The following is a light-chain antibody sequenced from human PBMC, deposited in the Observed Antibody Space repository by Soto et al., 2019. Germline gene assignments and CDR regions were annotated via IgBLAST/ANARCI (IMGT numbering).Light chain of an antibody. V-gene: IGLV1-44*01. CDR2: GNN. CDR1: GPSFGTNP. J-gene: IGLJ2*01. CDR3: AAWDGSLNNVL. Sequence: QSVLTQPPSASGTPGQRVTISCSGSGPSFGTNPVNWYRQPPGTAPKLLIYGNNQRPSGVPDRFSGSKSGTSASLAISGLQSEDEAEYYCAAWDGSLNNVLFGGGTKVTVL.